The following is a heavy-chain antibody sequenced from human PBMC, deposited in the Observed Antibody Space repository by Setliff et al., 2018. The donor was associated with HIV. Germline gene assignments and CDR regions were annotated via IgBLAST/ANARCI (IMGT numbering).Heavy chain of an antibody. V-gene: IGHV4-34*12. J-gene: IGHJ3*01. D-gene: IGHD3-3*01. CDR1: GGSFSNYY. CDR3: SSVLFHLGWLSTTHDAFDV. Sequence: SETLSLTCTVYGGSFSNYYWSWIRQIPGKGLEWIGEVVEEGHTNYNPSLKSRVTISVDTSKKQFSLNLTSVTAADTAVYFCSSVLFHLGWLSTTHDAFDVWGPGTLVTVS. CDR2: VVEEGHT.